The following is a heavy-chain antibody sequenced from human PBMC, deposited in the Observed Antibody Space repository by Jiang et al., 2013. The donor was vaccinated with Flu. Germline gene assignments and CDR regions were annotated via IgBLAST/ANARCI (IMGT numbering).Heavy chain of an antibody. Sequence: QTLSLTCAISGDSVSSNSAAWNWIRQSPSRGLEWLGRTYYRSKWYNDYAVSVKSRITINPDTSKNQFSLQLNSVTPEDTAVYYCARDHQIAVAGTIPPGYFQHWGQGTLVTVSS. CDR3: ARDHQIAVAGTIPPGYFQH. CDR1: GDSVSSNSAA. CDR2: TYYRSKWYN. J-gene: IGHJ1*01. D-gene: IGHD6-19*01. V-gene: IGHV6-1*01.